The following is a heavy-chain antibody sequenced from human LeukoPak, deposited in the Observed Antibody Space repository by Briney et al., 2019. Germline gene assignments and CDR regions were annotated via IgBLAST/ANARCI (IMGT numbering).Heavy chain of an antibody. D-gene: IGHD5-18*01. CDR3: AKGYSYEDY. Sequence: GGSLRLSCAASGCTFSSYGMSWVRQAPGKGLEWVSGISGSGGSTYYADSVKGRFTISRDNSKNTLYLQMNSLRAEDTAVYYCAKGYSYEDYWGQGTLVTVSS. CDR1: GCTFSSYG. V-gene: IGHV3-23*01. J-gene: IGHJ4*02. CDR2: ISGSGGST.